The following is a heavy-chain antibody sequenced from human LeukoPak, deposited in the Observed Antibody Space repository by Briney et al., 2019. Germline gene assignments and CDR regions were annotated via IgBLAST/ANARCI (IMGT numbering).Heavy chain of an antibody. CDR3: AKVLHDSSGYSTCFDY. V-gene: IGHV3-23*01. D-gene: IGHD3-22*01. CDR1: GFTFSSYA. J-gene: IGHJ4*02. CDR2: ISGSGGST. Sequence: QPGGSLRLXCAASGFTFSSYAMSWVRQAPGKGLEWVSAISGSGGSTYYADSVKGRFTISRDNSKNTLYLQMNSLRAEDTAVYYCAKVLHDSSGYSTCFDYWGQGTLVTVSS.